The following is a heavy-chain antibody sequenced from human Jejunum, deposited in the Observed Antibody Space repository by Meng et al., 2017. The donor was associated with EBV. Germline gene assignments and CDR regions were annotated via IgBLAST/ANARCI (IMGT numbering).Heavy chain of an antibody. V-gene: IGHV1-8*02. J-gene: IGHJ4*02. CDR1: GYTFTSYD. CDR3: ARGVAAGFDY. D-gene: IGHD6-13*01. CDR2: MSPNSGNT. Sequence: QVQLVQSGDEVKTPGASVKVACKASGYTFTSYDINWVRQATGQGPEWMGWMSPNSGNTGYAQKFQGRVTMTRDTSISTAYMELSSLRSEDTAVYYCARGVAAGFDYWGQGTLVTVSS.